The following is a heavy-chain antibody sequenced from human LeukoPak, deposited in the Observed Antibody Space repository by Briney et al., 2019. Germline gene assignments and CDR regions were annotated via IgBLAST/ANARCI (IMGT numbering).Heavy chain of an antibody. J-gene: IGHJ6*03. V-gene: IGHV4-4*08. CDR3: ARHAQQLVRNYYFYSMDV. CDR1: GVSVRSYY. D-gene: IGHD6-6*01. Sequence: PSGPLSLTCTASGVSVRSYYWHWIRKSPGKGLEWFGFVYTSGITNYNPSLKSRLTISLDTSKNQFSLKLTSVTAADSAVYYCARHAQQLVRNYYFYSMDVWGTGTTVTVSS. CDR2: VYTSGIT.